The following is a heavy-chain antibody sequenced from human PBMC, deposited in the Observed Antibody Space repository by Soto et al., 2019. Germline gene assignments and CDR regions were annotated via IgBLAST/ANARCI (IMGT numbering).Heavy chain of an antibody. D-gene: IGHD6-6*01. J-gene: IGHJ6*03. CDR1: GFTLSGYG. CDR3: ARRARPDFYYMDV. CDR2: ISSNGVGT. V-gene: IGHV3-64*01. Sequence: GSRRLSCAASGFTLSGYGTVWVRQAPGKGLEYVSGISSNGVGTYYANSVQGRFTISRDNSKNTVYLQMGSLRPEDMAVYYCARRARPDFYYMDVWGKGTTVTVSS.